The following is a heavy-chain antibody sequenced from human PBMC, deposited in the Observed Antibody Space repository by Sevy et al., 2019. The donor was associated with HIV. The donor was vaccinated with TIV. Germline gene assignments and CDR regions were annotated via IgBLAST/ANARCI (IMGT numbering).Heavy chain of an antibody. V-gene: IGHV3-30*04. CDR1: GFTFSDYA. CDR2: ISYHGRNQ. CDR3: ARKQFVLPFDY. J-gene: IGHJ4*02. Sequence: GGSLRLSCAASGFTFSDYAIHWVRQAPGKGLGWLAVISYHGRNQFYADSVRGRFIISRDASKNTVYLQMNSLRPDDTAVYYCARKQFVLPFDYWGQGTLVTVSS. D-gene: IGHD6-6*01.